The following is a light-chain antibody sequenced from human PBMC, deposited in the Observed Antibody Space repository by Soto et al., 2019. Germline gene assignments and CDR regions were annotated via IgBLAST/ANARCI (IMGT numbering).Light chain of an antibody. CDR3: QQYNNWPLVT. Sequence: IVMTQSPATLSVSPGERATLSCRASQSISTYLAWYQQQPGQAPRLLIFGASTRATGIPARFSGSGSGSEFTLTISSLQSEDFAVYSCQQYNNWPLVTFGGGTKVEIK. J-gene: IGKJ4*01. V-gene: IGKV3-15*01. CDR1: QSISTY. CDR2: GAS.